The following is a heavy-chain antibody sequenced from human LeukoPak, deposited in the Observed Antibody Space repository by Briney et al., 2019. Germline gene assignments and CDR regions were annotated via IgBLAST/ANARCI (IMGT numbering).Heavy chain of an antibody. Sequence: SETLSLTCSVSGGSTSSSSYYWGWIRQPPGKGLEWIGSMYYSGSTYNNPSLKSRVTISVDTSKNQFYLKLRSVTAADTAVYYCARQYYDYVWGTYPCYFDYWGQGTLVTVSS. CDR3: ARQYYDYVWGTYPCYFDY. CDR2: MYYSGST. CDR1: GGSTSSSSYY. V-gene: IGHV4-39*01. D-gene: IGHD3-16*02. J-gene: IGHJ4*02.